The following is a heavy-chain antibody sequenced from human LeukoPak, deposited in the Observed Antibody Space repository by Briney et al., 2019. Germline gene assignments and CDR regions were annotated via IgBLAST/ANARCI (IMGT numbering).Heavy chain of an antibody. CDR2: IRYDGSNK. V-gene: IGHV3-30*02. D-gene: IGHD3-22*01. Sequence: GGSLRLSCAASGFTFSSYGMHWVRQAPGKGLEWVAFIRYDGSNKYYADSVKGRFTISRDNAKNSLYLQMNSLRAEDTAVYYCARVLHYYDSSGYLDYWGQGTLVTVSS. CDR1: GFTFSSYG. J-gene: IGHJ4*02. CDR3: ARVLHYYDSSGYLDY.